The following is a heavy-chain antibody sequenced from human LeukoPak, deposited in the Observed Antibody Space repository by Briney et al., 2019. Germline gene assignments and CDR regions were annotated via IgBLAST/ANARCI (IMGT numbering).Heavy chain of an antibody. CDR2: ISGSGGST. CDR3: ATYSSLNRREFQY. V-gene: IGHV3-23*01. Sequence: PGGSLRLSCAASGVTFSSYAMSWVRQAPGKGLEWVSAISGSGGSTYYADSVKGRFTISRDNSKNTLYLQMNSLRAEDTAVYYCATYSSLNRREFQYWGQGTLLTVSS. CDR1: GVTFSSYA. D-gene: IGHD3-22*01. J-gene: IGHJ1*01.